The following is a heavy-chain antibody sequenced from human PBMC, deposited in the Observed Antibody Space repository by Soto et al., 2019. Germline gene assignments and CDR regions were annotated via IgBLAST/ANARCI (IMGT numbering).Heavy chain of an antibody. CDR1: GFTFSSYW. CDR3: ARGPYSGGGYNWFDP. V-gene: IGHV3-74*01. CDR2: INSDGSST. Sequence: EVQLVESGGGLVQPGGSLRLSCAASGFTFSSYWMHWVRQAPGKGLVWVSRINSDGSSTSYADSVKGRFTISRDNAKNTLYLQMNSLRAEDTAVYYCARGPYSGGGYNWFDPLSQGTLVTVSS. J-gene: IGHJ5*02. D-gene: IGHD2-15*01.